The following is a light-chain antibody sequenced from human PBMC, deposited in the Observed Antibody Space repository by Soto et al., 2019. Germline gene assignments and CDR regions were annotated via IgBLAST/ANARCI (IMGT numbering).Light chain of an antibody. CDR2: DAS. J-gene: IGKJ4*01. CDR1: QSVSSY. V-gene: IGKV3-11*01. CDR3: QQRSNWLLT. Sequence: EIVLTQSPATLSLSPGERATLSCRASQSVSSYLAWYQQKPGQAPRLLIYDASNRATGIPARFSGSGSGTDFTLTISNLEPEDFAVYYCQQRSNWLLTFGGGTKV.